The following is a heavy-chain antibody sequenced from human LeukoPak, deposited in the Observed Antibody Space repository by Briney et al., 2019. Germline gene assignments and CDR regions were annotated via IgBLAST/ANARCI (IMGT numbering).Heavy chain of an antibody. Sequence: SETLSLTCTVSGVSISRYYWSWIRRPPGKGLEWIGYIYYSGSTNYNPSLKSRVTISVDTSKNQFSLKLSSVTAADTAVYYCARDDDYYFDYWGQGTLVTVSS. V-gene: IGHV4-59*01. CDR3: ARDDDYYFDY. J-gene: IGHJ4*02. D-gene: IGHD1-1*01. CDR2: IYYSGST. CDR1: GVSISRYY.